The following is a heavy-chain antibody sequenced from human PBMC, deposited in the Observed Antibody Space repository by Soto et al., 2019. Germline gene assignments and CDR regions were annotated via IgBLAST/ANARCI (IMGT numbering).Heavy chain of an antibody. CDR2: IYYSGST. Sequence: PSETLSLTCTVSGGSISSYYWSWIRQPPGKGLEWIGYIYYSGSTNYNPSLKSRVTISVDTSKNQFSLKLSSVTAADTAVYYCARLTTMVRGVLLIDDWGQGTLVTVSS. CDR1: GGSISSYY. CDR3: ARLTTMVRGVLLIDD. D-gene: IGHD3-10*01. V-gene: IGHV4-59*08. J-gene: IGHJ4*02.